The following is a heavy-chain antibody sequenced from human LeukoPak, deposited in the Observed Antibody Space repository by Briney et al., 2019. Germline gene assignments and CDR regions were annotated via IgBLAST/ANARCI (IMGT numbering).Heavy chain of an antibody. CDR2: ISRSSSYI. CDR3: ARGKACSSTSCYDFDY. Sequence: PGGSLRLSCAASGFTFSSYSMNWVRQAPGKGLEWVSSISRSSSYIYYADSVKGRFTLSRDNAKNSLYLQMNSLRAEDTAVYYCARGKACSSTSCYDFDYWGQGTLVTVSS. D-gene: IGHD2-2*01. V-gene: IGHV3-21*01. J-gene: IGHJ4*02. CDR1: GFTFSSYS.